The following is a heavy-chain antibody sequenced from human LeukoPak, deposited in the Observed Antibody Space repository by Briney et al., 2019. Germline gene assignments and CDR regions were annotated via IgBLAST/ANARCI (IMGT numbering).Heavy chain of an antibody. Sequence: KSSETLSLTCSVSGGSISTYYWNWIRQTPGKGLEWIGHISYGNTDYNPSLKSRVTISVDTSKNQFSLKWTSVTAADTAVYYCARDKAHSYGRYFDPWGQGALVTVSS. CDR1: GGSISTYY. CDR2: ISYGNT. CDR3: ARDKAHSYGRYFDP. V-gene: IGHV4-59*01. J-gene: IGHJ5*02. D-gene: IGHD5-18*01.